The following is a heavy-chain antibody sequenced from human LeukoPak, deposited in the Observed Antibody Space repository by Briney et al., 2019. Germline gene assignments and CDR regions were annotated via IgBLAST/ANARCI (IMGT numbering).Heavy chain of an antibody. CDR3: ARAGITIFGVVTTYYFDY. J-gene: IGHJ4*02. CDR2: ISDDGSYT. Sequence: GGSLRLSCAASGFSFSSHWVHWVRQAPGKGLVWVSRISDDGSYTSNVDSVKGRFTISRDNVNNMLYLHMNSLRAEDTAVYYCARAGITIFGVVTTYYFDYWGQGTLVTVSS. D-gene: IGHD3-3*01. V-gene: IGHV3-74*01. CDR1: GFSFSSHW.